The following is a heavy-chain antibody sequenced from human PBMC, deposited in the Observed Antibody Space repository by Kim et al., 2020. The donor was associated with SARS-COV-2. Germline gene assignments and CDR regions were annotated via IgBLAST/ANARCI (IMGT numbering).Heavy chain of an antibody. Sequence: YAQKLQGRVTMTTDTSTSTAYMELRSLRSDDTAVYYCARQAVAEFRYFDLWGRGTLVTVSS. V-gene: IGHV1-18*01. J-gene: IGHJ2*01. CDR3: ARQAVAEFRYFDL. D-gene: IGHD6-19*01.